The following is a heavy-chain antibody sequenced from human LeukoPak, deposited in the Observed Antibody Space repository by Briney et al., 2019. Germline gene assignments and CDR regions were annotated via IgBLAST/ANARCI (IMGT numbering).Heavy chain of an antibody. CDR2: ISSSGSTI. CDR3: ARDYGGSSPFDY. J-gene: IGHJ4*02. CDR1: GFTFSSYE. Sequence: GSLRLSCAASGFTFSSYEMHWVRQAPGKGLEWVSYISSSGSTIYYADSVKSRFTISRDNAKNSLYLQMNSLRAEDTAVYYCARDYGGSSPFDYWGQGTLVTVSS. D-gene: IGHD4-23*01. V-gene: IGHV3-48*03.